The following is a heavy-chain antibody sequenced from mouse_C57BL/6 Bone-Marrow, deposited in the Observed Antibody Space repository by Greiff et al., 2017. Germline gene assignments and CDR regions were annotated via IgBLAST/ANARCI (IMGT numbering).Heavy chain of an antibody. CDR3: AGQVWAWFAY. CDR2: ISSGGSYT. CDR1: GFTFSSYG. D-gene: IGHD4-1*01. J-gene: IGHJ3*01. V-gene: IGHV5-6*01. Sequence: EVQGVESGGDLVKPGGSLKLSCAASGFTFSSYGMSWVRQTPDKRLEWVATISSGGSYTYYPDSVKGRFTISRDTATNTLYLQMSSLKSEDTAMYYCAGQVWAWFAYWGQGTLVTVSA.